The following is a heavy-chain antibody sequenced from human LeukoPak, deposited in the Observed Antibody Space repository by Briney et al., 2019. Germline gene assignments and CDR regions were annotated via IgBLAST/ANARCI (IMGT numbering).Heavy chain of an antibody. CDR1: GYTFTSYY. CDR2: INPSGGST. J-gene: IGHJ4*02. D-gene: IGHD3-3*01. V-gene: IGHV1-46*01. CDR3: AREVGLRFLEWSTTALDY. Sequence: GASVKVSCKASGYTFTSYYMHWVRQAPGQGLEWMGIINPSGGSTSYAQKFQGRVTMTRDTSTSTVYMELSSLRSEDTAVYYCAREVGLRFLEWSTTALDYWGQGTLVTVSS.